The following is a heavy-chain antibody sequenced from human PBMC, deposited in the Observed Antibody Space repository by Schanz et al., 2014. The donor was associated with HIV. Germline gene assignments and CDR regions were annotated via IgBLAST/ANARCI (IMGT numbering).Heavy chain of an antibody. Sequence: EVKLLESGGGLVQPGGSLRLSCAASGFTFTDFWFSWVRQAPGRGLEWVSFIYSGGSTYYADSVKGRFTISRDNAKNSLYLQMNSLRAEDTALYYCAKDRGVVSGMVTNYYYGMDVWGQGTTVTVSS. D-gene: IGHD5-18*01. CDR2: IYSGGST. J-gene: IGHJ6*02. V-gene: IGHV3-66*02. CDR3: AKDRGVVSGMVTNYYYGMDV. CDR1: GFTFTDFW.